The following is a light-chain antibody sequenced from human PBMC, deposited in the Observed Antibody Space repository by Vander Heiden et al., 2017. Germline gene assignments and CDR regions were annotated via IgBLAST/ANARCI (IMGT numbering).Light chain of an antibody. J-gene: IGKJ4*01. CDR1: QYIADF. CDR2: KAS. V-gene: IGKV1-5*03. Sequence: THMTQSPSTLSASVGDTVTITCRASQYIADFLAWYQQKPGKAPKLLIYKASNLQSGVPSRFSGSGSGTEFTLTISSLQPDDFATYSCQRNNAYPLTFGGGTNVEI. CDR3: QRNNAYPLT.